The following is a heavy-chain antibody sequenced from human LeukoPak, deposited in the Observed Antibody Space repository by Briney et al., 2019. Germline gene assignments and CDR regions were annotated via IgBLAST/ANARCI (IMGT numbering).Heavy chain of an antibody. J-gene: IGHJ4*02. CDR2: IYSGGGT. CDR3: AKDSVPYSSPHDY. V-gene: IGHV3-53*01. CDR1: GFTFSDYY. Sequence: GGSLRLSCAASGFTFSDYYMSWIRQAPGRGLEWVSVIYSGGGTNYADSVKGRFTISRDNSKNTLYLQMNSLRAEDTAVYYCAKDSVPYSSPHDYWGQGTLVTVSS. D-gene: IGHD6-13*01.